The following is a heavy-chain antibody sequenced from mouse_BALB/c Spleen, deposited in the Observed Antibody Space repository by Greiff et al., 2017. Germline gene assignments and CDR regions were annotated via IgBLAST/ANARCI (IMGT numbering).Heavy chain of an antibody. CDR3: ASSYGSSYLDY. CDR1: GFTFSSFG. V-gene: IGHV5-17*02. D-gene: IGHD1-1*01. J-gene: IGHJ2*01. Sequence: EVKLVESGGGLVQPGGSRKLSCAASGFTFSSFGMHWVRQAPEKGLEWVAYISSGSSTIYYADTVKGRFTISRDNPKNTLFLQMTSLRSEDTAMYYCASSYGSSYLDYWGQGTTLTVSS. CDR2: ISSGSSTI.